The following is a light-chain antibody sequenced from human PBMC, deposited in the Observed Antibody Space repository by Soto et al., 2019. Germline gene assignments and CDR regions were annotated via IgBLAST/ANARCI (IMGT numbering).Light chain of an antibody. CDR2: LNSDGSH. CDR1: SGHSSYA. J-gene: IGLJ3*02. V-gene: IGLV4-69*01. CDR3: QTWGTGLLV. Sequence: QLVLTQSPSASASLGASVKLTCTLSSGHSSYAIAWHQQQPEEGPRYLMKLNSDGSHSKGDGIPDRFSGSSSGAERYLTISSLQSEDEADYYCQTWGTGLLVFGGGTKVTVL.